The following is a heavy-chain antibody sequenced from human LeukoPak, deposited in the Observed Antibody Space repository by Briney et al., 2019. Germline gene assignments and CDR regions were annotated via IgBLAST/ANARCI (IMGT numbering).Heavy chain of an antibody. CDR3: ARSIYASGSSYTFDI. V-gene: IGHV3-23*01. CDR2: ISGGGGST. D-gene: IGHD3-10*01. CDR1: RFTVSSNY. J-gene: IGHJ3*02. Sequence: GGSLRLSCAASRFTVSSNYMSWVRQAPGKGLEWVSGISGGGGSTYYADSVQGRFTISRDNSKNTLYVQMNTLRAEDTAVYYCARSIYASGSSYTFDIWGQGTMVTVSS.